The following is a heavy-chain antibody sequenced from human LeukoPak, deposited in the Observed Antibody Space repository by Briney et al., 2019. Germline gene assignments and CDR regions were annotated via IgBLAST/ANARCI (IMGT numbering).Heavy chain of an antibody. V-gene: IGHV4-30-2*01. CDR2: IYYSGLT. CDR1: GGSISSGGYY. J-gene: IGHJ4*02. CDR3: ARVAYGSGSRLIDC. D-gene: IGHD3-10*01. Sequence: PSETLSLTCTVSGGSISSGGYYWSWIRQPPGKGLEWIGYIYYSGLTYYNSSLKRRVSISVDTSKNQFSLKLTSVTAADTAVYYCARVAYGSGSRLIDCWGQGTLVTISS.